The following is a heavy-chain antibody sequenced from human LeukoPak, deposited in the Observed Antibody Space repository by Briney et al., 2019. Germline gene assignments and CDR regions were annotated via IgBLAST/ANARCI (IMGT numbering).Heavy chain of an antibody. CDR2: INEDGSRS. V-gene: IGHV3-7*01. Sequence: QSGGSLRLSCAASGFISSNYWMNWVRQAPGKGLEGVANINEDGSRSYYVDSVRGRFTISRDSAKNSLYLQMNGLRVEDAGMYYCARVRSGSGYDAMDNWGRGTLVTVSS. J-gene: IGHJ4*02. CDR1: GFISSNYW. D-gene: IGHD5-12*01. CDR3: ARVRSGSGYDAMDN.